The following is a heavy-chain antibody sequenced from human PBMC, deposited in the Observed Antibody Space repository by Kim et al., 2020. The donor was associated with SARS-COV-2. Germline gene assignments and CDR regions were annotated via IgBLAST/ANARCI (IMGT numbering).Heavy chain of an antibody. Sequence: ASVKVSCKASGYTFTSYGISWVRQAPGQGLEWMGWISAYNGNTNYAQKLQGRVTMTTDTSTSTAYMELRSLRSDDTAVYYCARDLYYYDSSGYYRRNWFDPWGQGTLVTVSS. CDR2: ISAYNGNT. CDR1: GYTFTSYG. CDR3: ARDLYYYDSSGYYRRNWFDP. V-gene: IGHV1-18*01. D-gene: IGHD3-22*01. J-gene: IGHJ5*02.